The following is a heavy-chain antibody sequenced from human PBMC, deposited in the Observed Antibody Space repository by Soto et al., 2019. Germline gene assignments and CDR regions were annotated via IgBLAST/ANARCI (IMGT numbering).Heavy chain of an antibody. CDR3: ARHPERIAEIGGFDP. J-gene: IGHJ5*02. Sequence: EVQLVESGGGLVQPGGSLRLSCAASGFTFSSYSMNWVRQAPGKGLEWVSYISSSSSTIYYADSVKGRFTISRDNAKNSLYLQMNSLRAEDTEVYYCARHPERIAEIGGFDPWGQGTLVTVSS. D-gene: IGHD6-13*01. CDR2: ISSSSSTI. CDR1: GFTFSSYS. V-gene: IGHV3-48*01.